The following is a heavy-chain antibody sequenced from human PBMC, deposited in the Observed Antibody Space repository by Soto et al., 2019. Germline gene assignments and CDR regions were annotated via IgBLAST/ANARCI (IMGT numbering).Heavy chain of an antibody. CDR1: GGSISSYY. J-gene: IGHJ5*02. Sequence: SETLSLTCTVSGGSISSYYWSWIRQPPGKGLEWIGYSYYSGSTNYNPSLKRRVTLSVDTPKNQSSRKMSSVTAADTAVYYWARGGIDFGVASLDPSGKGNLVT. V-gene: IGHV4-59*01. D-gene: IGHD3-3*01. CDR2: SYYSGST. CDR3: ARGGIDFGVASLDP.